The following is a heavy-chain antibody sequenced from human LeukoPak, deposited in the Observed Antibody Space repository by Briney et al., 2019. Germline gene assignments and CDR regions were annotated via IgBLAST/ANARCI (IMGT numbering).Heavy chain of an antibody. CDR3: AKVAAYSSGWYDS. Sequence: GGSLRLSCAVSGFTFDDYAMHWVRQVPGKGLDWVAGISWNSGIIVYADSVKGRFTISRDSAKNSLYLQMNSLRPEDTALYYCAKVAAYSSGWYDSWGQGTLVTVSS. CDR1: GFTFDDYA. D-gene: IGHD6-19*01. CDR2: ISWNSGII. J-gene: IGHJ5*01. V-gene: IGHV3-9*01.